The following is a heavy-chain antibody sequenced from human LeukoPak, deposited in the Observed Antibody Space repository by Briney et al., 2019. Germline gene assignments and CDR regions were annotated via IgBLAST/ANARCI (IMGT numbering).Heavy chain of an antibody. CDR1: GFTFSDYY. V-gene: IGHV3-11*06. Sequence: GGSLRLSCAASGFTFSDYYMSWIRQAPGKGLERVSYISSSGSYTNYADSVKGRFTISRDNAKNSLYLQMNSLRAEDTAVYYCARVRLNDILTGYYTGAYYFDYWGQGTLVTVSS. CDR2: ISSSGSYT. D-gene: IGHD3-9*01. J-gene: IGHJ4*02. CDR3: ARVRLNDILTGYYTGAYYFDY.